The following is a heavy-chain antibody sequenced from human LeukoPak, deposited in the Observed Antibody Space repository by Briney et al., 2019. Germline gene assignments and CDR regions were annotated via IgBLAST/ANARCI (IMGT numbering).Heavy chain of an antibody. D-gene: IGHD5-12*01. CDR2: IKQDGSEK. V-gene: IGHV3-7*03. CDR1: GFTFSTYW. J-gene: IGHJ4*02. Sequence: GGSLRLSCAASGFTFSTYWMTWVRQAPGKGLEWVGNIKQDGSEKNYVDSVKGRFTISRDNAKNSLYLQMNSLRAEDTAVYYCARDRGNSGYDVHDYWGQGTLVTVSP. CDR3: ARDRGNSGYDVHDY.